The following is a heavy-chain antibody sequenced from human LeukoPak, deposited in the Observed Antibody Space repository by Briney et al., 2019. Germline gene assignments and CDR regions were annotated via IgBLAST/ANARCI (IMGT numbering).Heavy chain of an antibody. D-gene: IGHD6-19*01. Sequence: AGGSLRLSCAASGFTFSSYAMSWVRQAPGKGLEWVSAISGSGGSTYYADSVKGRFTISRDNSKNTLYLQMNSLRAEDTAVYYCAKERLRGIAVAGTQYYFDYWGQGTLVTVSS. CDR1: GFTFSSYA. J-gene: IGHJ4*02. CDR3: AKERLRGIAVAGTQYYFDY. V-gene: IGHV3-23*01. CDR2: ISGSGGST.